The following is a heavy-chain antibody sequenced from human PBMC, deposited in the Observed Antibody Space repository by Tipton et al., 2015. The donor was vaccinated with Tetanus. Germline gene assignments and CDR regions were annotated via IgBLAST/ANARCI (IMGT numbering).Heavy chain of an antibody. Sequence: GLVKPSQTLSVTCVISGDRLSSDIAAWYWVRQSPSRGLEWLGRTYYRSKWSNDYAVSVKSRVTITSDTSKYQFSLQLGSVTPEDTAVYYCARGYAGGAWDVWGQGNLVTVSS. V-gene: IGHV6-1*01. CDR3: ARGYAGGAWDV. CDR2: TYYRSKWSN. CDR1: GDRLSSDIAA. D-gene: IGHD2-2*01. J-gene: IGHJ4*02.